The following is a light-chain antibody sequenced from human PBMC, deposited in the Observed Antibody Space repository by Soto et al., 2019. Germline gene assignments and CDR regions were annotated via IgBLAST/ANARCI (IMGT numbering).Light chain of an antibody. CDR2: ATS. Sequence: EIPLTQSPSSLAASVLERVTLTCRASRNVSIYLNWYQHKPGKGPTLLIHATSNLQIGVPSRFSGSGSGTEFTLTISSLEPEDFGTYYCQQSYKMPSFGQGTRLEIK. V-gene: IGKV1-39*01. J-gene: IGKJ5*01. CDR1: RNVSIY. CDR3: QQSYKMPS.